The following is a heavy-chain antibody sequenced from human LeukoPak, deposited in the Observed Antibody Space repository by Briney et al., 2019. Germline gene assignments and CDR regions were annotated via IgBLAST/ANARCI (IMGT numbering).Heavy chain of an antibody. CDR1: GFIFSSYA. D-gene: IGHD3-10*01. V-gene: IGHV3-23*01. J-gene: IGHJ4*02. CDR3: AKARLVRGVIMTPFYFDY. CDR2: VTGSGDST. Sequence: PGGSLRLSCAASGFIFSSYAMSWVRQAPGKGLEWVSAVTGSGDSTYYADSVKGRFTVSRDNSKNTRYLRMNSLRAEDTAVYYCAKARLVRGVIMTPFYFDYWGQGTLVTLSS.